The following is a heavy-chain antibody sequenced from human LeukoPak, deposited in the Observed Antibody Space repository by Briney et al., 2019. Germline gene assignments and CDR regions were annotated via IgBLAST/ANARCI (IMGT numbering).Heavy chain of an antibody. CDR2: ISSSSSYI. V-gene: IGHV3-21*01. CDR3: ARGANEDYDFWSGYYTYYYYYYMDV. J-gene: IGHJ6*03. D-gene: IGHD3-3*01. CDR1: GFTCSSYS. Sequence: GGSLRLSCAASGFTCSSYSMNWVRQAPGKGLEGVSSISSSSSYIYYADSVKGRFTISRDNAKNSLYLQMNSLRAEDTDVYYCARGANEDYDFWSGYYTYYYYYYMDVWGKGTTVTVSS.